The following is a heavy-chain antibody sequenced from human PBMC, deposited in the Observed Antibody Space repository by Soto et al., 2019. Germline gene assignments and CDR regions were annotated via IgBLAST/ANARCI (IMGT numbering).Heavy chain of an antibody. J-gene: IGHJ4*02. D-gene: IGHD3-3*01. CDR1: AFLLNTGGVG. V-gene: IGHV2-5*02. CDR3: AHRMGKYNFWNGGYFDF. Sequence: SGPPVVNPTQTLTLTCTFSAFLLNTGGVGGGWIRQPPGKALEWLAVIVWDDDKRYSHSLRSRLTIFMNTSKNQVLLLMTNMDPVDTATYSCAHRMGKYNFWNGGYFDFWGQGVLVTVSS. CDR2: IVWDDDK.